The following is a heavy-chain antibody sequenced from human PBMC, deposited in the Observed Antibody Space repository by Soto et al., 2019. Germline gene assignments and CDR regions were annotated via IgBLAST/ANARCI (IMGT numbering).Heavy chain of an antibody. CDR1: GGTFSSYA. CDR3: ARDPKSGRYCSGGSCYPANNWFDP. V-gene: IGHV1-69*13. D-gene: IGHD2-15*01. Sequence: GASVKVSCKACGGTFSSYAISWVRQAPGQGLEWMGGIIPIFGTANYAQKFQGRVTITADESTSTAYMELSSLRSEDTAVYYCARDPKSGRYCSGGSCYPANNWFDPWGQGTLVTVSS. J-gene: IGHJ5*02. CDR2: IIPIFGTA.